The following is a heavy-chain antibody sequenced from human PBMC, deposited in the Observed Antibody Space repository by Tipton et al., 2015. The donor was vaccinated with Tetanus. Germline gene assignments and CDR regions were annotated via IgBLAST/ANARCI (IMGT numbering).Heavy chain of an antibody. V-gene: IGHV4-4*07. J-gene: IGHJ4*01. D-gene: IGHD3-10*01. CDR1: GGSISSYY. CDR3: ARGVWFGPGPRYYFDY. CDR2: VYSSGST. Sequence: TLSLTCTVSGGSISSYYWSWIRQSAGKGLEWIGRVYSSGSTHYNPSLKSRVTMSLDTSKKQFSLSLNSVTAADTAVYFCARGVWFGPGPRYYFDYWGQGTLVTVSS.